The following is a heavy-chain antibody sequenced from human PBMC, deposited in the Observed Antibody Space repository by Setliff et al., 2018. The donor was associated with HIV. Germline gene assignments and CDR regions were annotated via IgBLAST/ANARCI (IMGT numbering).Heavy chain of an antibody. J-gene: IGHJ6*03. D-gene: IGHD3-10*01. CDR3: AREGGSERMPFFYYYMDV. CDR1: GFIFDGYA. Sequence: GGSLRLSCAASGFIFDGYAMHWVRQVPGKGLEWVALISWDGATTNYADSVKGRFTISRDSSKNSLYLQMNSLRTEDTALYYCAREGGSERMPFFYYYMDVWGKGITVTVSS. CDR2: ISWDGATT. V-gene: IGHV3-43*01.